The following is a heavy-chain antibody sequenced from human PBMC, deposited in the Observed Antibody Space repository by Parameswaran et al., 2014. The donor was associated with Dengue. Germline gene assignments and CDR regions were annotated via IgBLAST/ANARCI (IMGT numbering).Heavy chain of an antibody. V-gene: IGHV3-30*04. CDR3: ARDDSGSQSWFDP. J-gene: IGHJ5*02. CDR2: ISYDGSNK. Sequence: VRQAPGKGLEWVAVISYDGSNKYYADSVKGRFTISRDNSKNTLYLQMNSLRAEDTAVYYCARDDSGSQSWFDPWGQGTLVTVSS. D-gene: IGHD1-26*01.